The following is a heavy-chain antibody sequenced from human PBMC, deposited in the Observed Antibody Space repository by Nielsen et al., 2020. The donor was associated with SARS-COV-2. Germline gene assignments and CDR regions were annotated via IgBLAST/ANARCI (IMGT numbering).Heavy chain of an antibody. CDR2: ISWNSVDK. CDR3: AQDRTNGWSFFFDR. V-gene: IGHV3-9*01. Sequence: SLKISCAASGFTINDYAMHWVRQAPGKGLEWVAGISWNSVDKGYADSVKGRFTISRDNAKNSLYLQMNSLRADDTAFYFCAQDRTNGWSFFFDRWGQGTLVTVSS. D-gene: IGHD2-8*01. J-gene: IGHJ4*02. CDR1: GFTINDYA.